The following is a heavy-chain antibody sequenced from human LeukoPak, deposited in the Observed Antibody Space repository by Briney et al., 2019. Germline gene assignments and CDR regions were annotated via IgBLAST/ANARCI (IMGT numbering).Heavy chain of an antibody. CDR2: ISGSGVTT. V-gene: IGHV3-23*01. Sequence: PGGSLRLSCAASGFIFKDFWMIWVRQAPGKGLEWVSAISGSGVTTHYAGSVKGRFSISRDNSKNTLYLQMNSLRAEDTALYYCAKKVVVGATSPYSDFQDWGQGTLVTVSS. J-gene: IGHJ1*01. D-gene: IGHD1-26*01. CDR3: AKKVVVGATSPYSDFQD. CDR1: GFIFKDFW.